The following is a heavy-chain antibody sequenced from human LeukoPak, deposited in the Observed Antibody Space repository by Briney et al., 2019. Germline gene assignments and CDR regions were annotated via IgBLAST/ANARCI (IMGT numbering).Heavy chain of an antibody. CDR1: GFIFDDYA. V-gene: IGHV3-43*02. Sequence: GGSLRLSCAASGFIFDDYAMHWVRQAPGKGLEWVSLISGDGGSTYYADSVKGRFTISRDNSKNSLYLQMNSLRTEDTALYYCAKDMSAHGSGYYYYGMDVWGQGTTVTVSS. CDR3: AKDMSAHGSGYYYYGMDV. J-gene: IGHJ6*02. CDR2: ISGDGGST. D-gene: IGHD3-10*01.